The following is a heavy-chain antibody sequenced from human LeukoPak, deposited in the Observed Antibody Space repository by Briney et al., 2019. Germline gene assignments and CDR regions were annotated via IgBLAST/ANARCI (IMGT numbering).Heavy chain of an antibody. Sequence: PSETLSLTCTVSGGSISSCYWSWIRQPPGKGLEWIGYIYYSGSTNYNPSLKSRVTISVDTSKNQFSLKLSSVTAADTAVYYCARGASDIVVVPAPFDIWGQGTMVTVSS. CDR1: GGSISSCY. D-gene: IGHD2-2*01. J-gene: IGHJ3*02. CDR2: IYYSGST. V-gene: IGHV4-59*01. CDR3: ARGASDIVVVPAPFDI.